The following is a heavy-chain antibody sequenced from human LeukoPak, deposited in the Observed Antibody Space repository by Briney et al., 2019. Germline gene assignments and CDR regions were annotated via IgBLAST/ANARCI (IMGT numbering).Heavy chain of an antibody. CDR1: GGSVSNDAYY. CDR2: IYYSGST. J-gene: IGHJ6*02. V-gene: IGHV4-61*08. Sequence: SETLSLTCTVSGGSVSNDAYYWNWFRQPPGEGLEWIGYIYYSGSTNYNPSLKSRVAISVDTSKNQFSLKLSSMTAADTAVYYCARITMVRGVIIATHYYGVDVWGQGTTVTVSS. D-gene: IGHD3-10*01. CDR3: ARITMVRGVIIATHYYGVDV.